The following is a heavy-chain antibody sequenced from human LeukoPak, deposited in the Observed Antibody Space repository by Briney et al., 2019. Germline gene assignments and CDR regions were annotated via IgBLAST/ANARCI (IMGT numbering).Heavy chain of an antibody. Sequence: ASVKVSCKASGYTFTSYAMNWVRQAPGQGLEWMGWINTNTGNPTYAQGFTGRFVFSLDTSVSTAYLQISSLKAEDTAVYYCARDLAEGCSGGSCYPYYYGMDVWGQGTTVTVSS. CDR1: GYTFTSYA. CDR3: ARDLAEGCSGGSCYPYYYGMDV. V-gene: IGHV7-4-1*02. J-gene: IGHJ6*02. CDR2: INTNTGNP. D-gene: IGHD2-15*01.